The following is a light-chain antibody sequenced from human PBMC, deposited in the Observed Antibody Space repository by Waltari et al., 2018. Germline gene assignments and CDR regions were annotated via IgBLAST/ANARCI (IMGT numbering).Light chain of an antibody. CDR2: DAS. CDR3: QQFNSYLALT. CDR1: QGISSA. Sequence: AIQLTQSPSSLSASVGDRVTITCRANQGISSALAWYQQKPGKAPKLLIYDASSLESGVPSRFSGSGSGTDFTLTISSLQPEDFATYYCQQFNSYLALTFGGGTKVEIK. J-gene: IGKJ4*01. V-gene: IGKV1-13*02.